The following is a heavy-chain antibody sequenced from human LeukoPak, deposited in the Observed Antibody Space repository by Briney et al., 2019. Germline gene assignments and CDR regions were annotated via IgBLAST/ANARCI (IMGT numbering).Heavy chain of an antibody. V-gene: IGHV1-24*01. J-gene: IGHJ3*02. CDR3: ATDLWFGELTNPNDAFDI. D-gene: IGHD3-10*01. CDR2: FDPEDGET. Sequence: GASVKVSCKVSGYTLTELFMHWVRQAPGKGLEWMGGFDPEDGETIYAQKFQGRVTMTEDTSTDTAYMELSSLRSEDTAVYYCATDLWFGELTNPNDAFDIWGQGTMVTVSS. CDR1: GYTLTELF.